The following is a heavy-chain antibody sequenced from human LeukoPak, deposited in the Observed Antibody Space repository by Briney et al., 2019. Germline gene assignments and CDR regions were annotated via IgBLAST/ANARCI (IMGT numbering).Heavy chain of an antibody. Sequence: VGSLRLSCVASGFTFNAYAMNWVRQAPGKGLQWVSSISSRSTYINYGDSVKGRFTISRDNARNALYLQMDHLKAEDTAVYYCARDRSSRLHYYDNWGHGTLVTVSS. CDR3: ARDRSSRLHYYDN. V-gene: IGHV3-21*01. CDR2: ISSRSTYI. CDR1: GFTFNAYA. D-gene: IGHD6-19*01. J-gene: IGHJ4*01.